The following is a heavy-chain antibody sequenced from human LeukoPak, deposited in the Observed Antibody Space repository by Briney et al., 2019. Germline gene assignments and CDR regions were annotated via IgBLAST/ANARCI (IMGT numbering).Heavy chain of an antibody. CDR3: ARTKVAATPLDAVDI. CDR2: IDWDDDK. J-gene: IGHJ3*02. V-gene: IGHV2-70*11. Sequence: SGPTLVNPTQTLTLTCTFSGFSLSSSGMCVSWIRQPPGKALEWLARIDWDDDKYYRTSLETRLTISKDTSKNQVVLTMTNMDPVDTATYYCARTKVAATPLDAVDIWGQGTMVTVSS. CDR1: GFSLSSSGMC. D-gene: IGHD2-15*01.